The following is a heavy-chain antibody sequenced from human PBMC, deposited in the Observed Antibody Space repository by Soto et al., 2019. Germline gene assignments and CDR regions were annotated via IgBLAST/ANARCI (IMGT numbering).Heavy chain of an antibody. CDR3: TTVSAGKFDY. D-gene: IGHD1-26*01. J-gene: IGHJ4*02. CDR1: GLTFDNVW. Sequence: PGGSLRLSCSLSGLTFDNVWMNWVRQAPGKGLEWVGRISTKTTGWAPLHAAPVTGRFTISRDDSKNTVYLQMNSLKVEDTAVYYCTTVSAGKFDYWGQGTLVTVSS. CDR2: ISTKTTGWAP. V-gene: IGHV3-15*07.